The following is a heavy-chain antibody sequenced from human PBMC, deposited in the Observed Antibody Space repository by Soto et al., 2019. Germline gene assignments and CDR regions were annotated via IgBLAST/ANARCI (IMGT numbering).Heavy chain of an antibody. CDR2: ISYDGSNK. D-gene: IGHD3-3*01. CDR1: GFTFSSYA. J-gene: IGHJ4*02. Sequence: QVQLVESGGGVVQPGRSLRLSCAASGFTFSSYAMHWVRQAPGKGLEWVAVISYDGSNKYYADSVKGRFTISRDNSKNTLYLQMNSLRAEDTAVYYCARHKRALRFVERTYYFDFWGQGTLVTVSS. V-gene: IGHV3-30-3*01. CDR3: ARHKRALRFVERTYYFDF.